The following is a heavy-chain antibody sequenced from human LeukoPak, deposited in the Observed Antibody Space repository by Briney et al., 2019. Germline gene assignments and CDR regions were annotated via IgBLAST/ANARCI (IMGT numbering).Heavy chain of an antibody. J-gene: IGHJ3*02. V-gene: IGHV3-74*01. CDR3: ARGNAHAFDI. CDR1: GFTFSSYW. CDR2: INSDGGST. D-gene: IGHD1-1*01. Sequence: GGSLRLSCAASGFTFSSYWMHWVRQAPGKGLVWVSRINSDGGSTSYADSVKDRFTISRDNAKNTLYLQINSLRAEDTAVYYCARGNAHAFDIWGQGTMVTVSS.